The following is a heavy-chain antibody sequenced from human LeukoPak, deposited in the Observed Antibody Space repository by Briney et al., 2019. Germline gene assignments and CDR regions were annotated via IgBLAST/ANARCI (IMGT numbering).Heavy chain of an antibody. D-gene: IGHD5-12*01. J-gene: IGHJ4*02. CDR1: GGSFSGYY. Sequence: SETLSLTCAVYGGSFSGYYWSWIRQPPGKELEWIGEINHSGSTTYNSSLKSRVTISVDTSKNQFSLKLSSVTAADTALYYCAKDQNSVIVATIPLDWGQGTLVTVSS. CDR3: AKDQNSVIVATIPLD. CDR2: INHSGST. V-gene: IGHV4-34*01.